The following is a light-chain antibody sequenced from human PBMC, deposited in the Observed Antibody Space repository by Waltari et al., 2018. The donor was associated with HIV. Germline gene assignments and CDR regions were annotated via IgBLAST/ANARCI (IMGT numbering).Light chain of an antibody. CDR2: GTS. J-gene: IGLJ3*02. V-gene: IGLV1-40*01. Sequence: QSVLTQPPSVSGAPGQRVTISCPGSSSNIGAGYDVHWYQQLPGTAPKLLISGTSHRASGVPDRISCSKSGPPASLAITGLQAEDAADDSCQSYDSSLSGSVVFGGGTKLTVL. CDR3: QSYDSSLSGSVV. CDR1: SSNIGAGYD.